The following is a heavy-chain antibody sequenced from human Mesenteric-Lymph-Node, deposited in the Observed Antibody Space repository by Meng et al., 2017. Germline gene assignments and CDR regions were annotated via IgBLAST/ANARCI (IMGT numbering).Heavy chain of an antibody. CDR2: IYTSGST. D-gene: IGHD2/OR15-2a*01. J-gene: IGHJ4*02. Sequence: QVQLQESGPGLVKPSQTLSLTCTVSGGSISSGSYYWSWIRQPAGKGLEWIGRIYTSGSTNYNPSLKSRVTISVDTSKNQFSLKLRSVTAADTAVYYCARDRGNIGYDYWGQGTLVTVSS. CDR3: ARDRGNIGYDY. CDR1: GGSISSGSYY. V-gene: IGHV4-61*02.